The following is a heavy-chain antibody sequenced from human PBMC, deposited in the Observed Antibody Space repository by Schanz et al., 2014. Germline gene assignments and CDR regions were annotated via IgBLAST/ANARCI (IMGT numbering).Heavy chain of an antibody. Sequence: EVQLVESGGGLVQSGGSLRLSCAASGFSFSDYSMNWVRQAPGKGLEWISYVSSYDTTVSYADSVKGRFTISRDNAKNSVYLQMNSLRVEDTAVYYCARYGFRKFGVVYGLAVWGQGTTVTVSS. CDR1: GFSFSDYS. D-gene: IGHD3-3*01. V-gene: IGHV3-48*04. CDR3: ARYGFRKFGVVYGLAV. J-gene: IGHJ6*02. CDR2: VSSYDTTV.